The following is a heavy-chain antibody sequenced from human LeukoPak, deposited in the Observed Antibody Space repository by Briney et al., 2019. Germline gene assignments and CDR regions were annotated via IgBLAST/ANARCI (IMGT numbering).Heavy chain of an antibody. J-gene: IGHJ5*02. D-gene: IGHD3-16*01. V-gene: IGHV3-53*01. CDR3: ARAKPGEFGFDP. Sequence: GGSLRLSCAASGFTLSSNYMSWVRQAPGKGLEWVSVIYSGGSTYYADSVKGRFTISRDNSKNTLYLQMNSLRAEDTAVYYCARAKPGEFGFDPWGQGTLVTVSS. CDR2: IYSGGST. CDR1: GFTLSSNY.